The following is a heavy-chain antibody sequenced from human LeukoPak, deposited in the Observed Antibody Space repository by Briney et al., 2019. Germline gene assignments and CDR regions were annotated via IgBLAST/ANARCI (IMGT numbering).Heavy chain of an antibody. CDR2: ISSSGSTI. Sequence: AGGSLRLSCAASGFTFSDYYMSWIRQAPGKGLEWVSYISSSGSTIYYADSVKGRFTISRDNAKNSLYLQMNSLRAEDTAVYYCARDHAYSSSCLDYWGQGTLVTVSS. V-gene: IGHV3-11*04. CDR1: GFTFSDYY. J-gene: IGHJ4*02. D-gene: IGHD6-13*01. CDR3: ARDHAYSSSCLDY.